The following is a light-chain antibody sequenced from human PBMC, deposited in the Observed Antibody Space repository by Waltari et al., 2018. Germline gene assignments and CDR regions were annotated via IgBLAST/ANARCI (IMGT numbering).Light chain of an antibody. CDR1: SANVGNNY. V-gene: IGLV1-51*02. J-gene: IGLJ7*01. CDR3: GTWDSSLSGAV. CDR2: ENT. Sequence: QSVLTQPPSVSAAPGQRVTITCPGGSANVGNNYVTRYPQYPGTAPKLLIYENTERPSGIPGRFSGSKSGTSATLDITGLQAGDEADYYCGTWDSSLSGAVFGGGTHLTVL.